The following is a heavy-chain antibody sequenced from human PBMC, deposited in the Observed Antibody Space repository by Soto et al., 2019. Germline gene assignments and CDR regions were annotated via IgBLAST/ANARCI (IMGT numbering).Heavy chain of an antibody. CDR2: ISSNGGTT. J-gene: IGHJ3*02. D-gene: IGHD4-17*01. Sequence: GGSLRLSCAASGFTFTTYAMNWVRQAPGKGLEWVSAISSNGGTTYYADSVRGRFTISRDNSINTLYLQMSSLRTEDTAVYYCAHPRGYGVFDAFDIWGQGTMVTVSS. V-gene: IGHV3-23*01. CDR1: GFTFTTYA. CDR3: AHPRGYGVFDAFDI.